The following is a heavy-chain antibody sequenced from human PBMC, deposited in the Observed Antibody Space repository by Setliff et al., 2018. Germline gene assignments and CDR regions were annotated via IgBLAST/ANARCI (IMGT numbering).Heavy chain of an antibody. J-gene: IGHJ4*02. CDR2: IYSSGST. Sequence: PSETLSLTCTVSGDTLSVYYWSWVRQSPGQGLEWIGYIYSSGSTNYNPSLESRVTILIDKSKNQLSLNLTSVTAADTAVYYCARARSLDFDYWGQGMLVTVS. CDR3: ARARSLDFDY. V-gene: IGHV4-4*08. CDR1: GDTLSVYY.